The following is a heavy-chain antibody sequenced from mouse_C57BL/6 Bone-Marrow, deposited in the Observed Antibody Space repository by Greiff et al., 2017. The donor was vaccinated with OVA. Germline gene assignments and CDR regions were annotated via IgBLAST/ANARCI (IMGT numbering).Heavy chain of an antibody. CDR1: GYTFTSYG. Sequence: VQLQESGAELARPGASVKLSCKASGYTFTSYGISWVKQRTGQGLEWIGEIYPRSGNTYYNEKFKGKATLTADKSSSTAYMELRSLTSEDSAVYFCARSKVYYYGSSPFAYWGQGTRVTVSA. CDR3: ARSKVYYYGSSPFAY. V-gene: IGHV1-81*01. D-gene: IGHD1-1*01. CDR2: IYPRSGNT. J-gene: IGHJ3*01.